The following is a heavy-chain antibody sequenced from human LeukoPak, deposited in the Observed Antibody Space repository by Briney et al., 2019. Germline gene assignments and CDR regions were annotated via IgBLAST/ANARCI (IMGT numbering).Heavy chain of an antibody. CDR3: AREIGRDGYNRSFDY. Sequence: SETLSLTCTVSGGSIISYYWSWIRQPAGKGLEWIGRFYTSGNTNYSPSLKSRVTMSVDTSENRFSLNLGSVTAADTAVYYCAREIGRDGYNRSFDYWGQGTLVTVSS. J-gene: IGHJ4*02. D-gene: IGHD5-24*01. CDR2: FYTSGNT. V-gene: IGHV4-4*07. CDR1: GGSIISYY.